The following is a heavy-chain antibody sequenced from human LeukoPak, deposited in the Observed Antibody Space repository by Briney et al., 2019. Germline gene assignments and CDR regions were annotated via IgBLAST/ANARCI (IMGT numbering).Heavy chain of an antibody. CDR2: ISYDGSNK. CDR1: GFSFSSYG. V-gene: IGHV3-30*19. J-gene: IGHJ4*02. D-gene: IGHD2-15*01. Sequence: GGSLRLSCAASGFSFSSYGMHWVRQAPGKGLEWVAVISYDGSNKYYADSVKGRFTISRDNSKNTLYLQMNSLRAEDTAVYYCARFPTNIVVVVAATHWGQGTLVTVSS. CDR3: ARFPTNIVVVVAATH.